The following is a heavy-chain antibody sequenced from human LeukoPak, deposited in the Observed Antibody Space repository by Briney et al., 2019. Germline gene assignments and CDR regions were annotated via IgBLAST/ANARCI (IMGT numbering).Heavy chain of an antibody. CDR1: GGSFSGYY. V-gene: IGHV4-34*01. CDR2: INHSGST. D-gene: IGHD1-26*01. Sequence: SETLSLTCAVYGGSFSGYYWSWIRQPPGKGLEWTGEINHSGSTNYNPSLKSRVTISVDTSKNQFSLKLSSVTAADTAVYYCARGGRARLDYWGQGTLVTVSS. CDR3: ARGGRARLDY. J-gene: IGHJ4*02.